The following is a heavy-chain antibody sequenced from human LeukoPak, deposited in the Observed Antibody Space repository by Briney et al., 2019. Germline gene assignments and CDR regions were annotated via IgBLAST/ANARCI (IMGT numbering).Heavy chain of an antibody. V-gene: IGHV3-21*01. Sequence: GGSLRLSCAASGFTFSSYSMNWVRQAPGKGLEWVSSISSSSSYIYYADSVKGRFTISRDNAKNSLYLQVNSLRAEDTAVYYCASPPRAYSSSWYFDYWGQGTLVTVSS. CDR2: ISSSSSYI. CDR3: ASPPRAYSSSWYFDY. J-gene: IGHJ4*02. CDR1: GFTFSSYS. D-gene: IGHD6-13*01.